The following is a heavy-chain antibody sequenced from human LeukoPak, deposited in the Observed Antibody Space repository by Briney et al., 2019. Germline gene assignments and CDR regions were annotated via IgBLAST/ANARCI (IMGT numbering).Heavy chain of an antibody. CDR2: IIPIFGTA. V-gene: IGHV1-69*13. CDR1: GYTFTSYG. J-gene: IGHJ6*02. Sequence: SVKVSCKASGYTFTSYGISWVRQAPGQGLEWMGGIIPIFGTANYAQKFQGRVTITADESTSTAYMELSSLRSEDTAVYYCARGRTDDTAMADYYGMDVWGQGTTVTVSS. CDR3: ARGRTDDTAMADYYGMDV. D-gene: IGHD5-18*01.